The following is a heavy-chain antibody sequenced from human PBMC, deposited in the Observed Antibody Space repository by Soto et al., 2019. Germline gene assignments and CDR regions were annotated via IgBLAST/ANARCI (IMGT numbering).Heavy chain of an antibody. CDR2: IYYSGNT. Sequence: SETLSLTCTVSGGFISSGGSYWGWIRQPPGKGLEWIGYIYYSGNTYFNPSLKSRVTLSVDTSKNQFSLNLSSVTAADTAVYYCVRYCSTTKCPFDYWCQGTLVTVSS. CDR1: GGFISSGGSY. CDR3: VRYCSTTKCPFDY. D-gene: IGHD2-2*01. J-gene: IGHJ4*02. V-gene: IGHV4-30-4*01.